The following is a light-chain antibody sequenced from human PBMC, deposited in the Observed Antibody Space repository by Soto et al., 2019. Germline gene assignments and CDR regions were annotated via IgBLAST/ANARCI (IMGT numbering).Light chain of an antibody. J-gene: IGKJ1*01. Sequence: EIVMTQSPSTLSVSRGERATLSCRASQSVCSYLAWYQQKPGQAPRLVIYDIFTRATGVPTRISGSGSGTEITLTISSRQSEDFATYYCQQYNSYAWTFGQGTKVDIK. CDR2: DIF. V-gene: IGKV3D-15*01. CDR1: QSVCSY. CDR3: QQYNSYAWT.